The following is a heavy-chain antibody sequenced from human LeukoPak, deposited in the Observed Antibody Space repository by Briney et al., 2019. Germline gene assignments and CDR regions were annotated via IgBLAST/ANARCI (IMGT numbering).Heavy chain of an antibody. CDR3: AREIFSSSSEGFDY. Sequence: GGSLRLSCAASGFTFNTYWMTWVRQAPGKGLEWVSYISSSGSTIYYADSVKGRFTISRDNAKNSLYLQMNSLRAEDTAVYYCAREIFSSSSEGFDYWGQGTLVTVSS. CDR2: ISSSGSTI. D-gene: IGHD6-6*01. J-gene: IGHJ4*02. V-gene: IGHV3-48*03. CDR1: GFTFNTYW.